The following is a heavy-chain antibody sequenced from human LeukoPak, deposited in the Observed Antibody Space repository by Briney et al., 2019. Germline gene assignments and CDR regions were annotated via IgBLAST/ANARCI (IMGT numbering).Heavy chain of an antibody. J-gene: IGHJ4*02. CDR1: GGSISSSNHY. D-gene: IGHD2-21*01. Sequence: SETLSLTCTVSGGSISSSNHYWGWVRQPPGKGLEWIGSMLYSGSTYYVPSLRSRVTISVATSSNHFSLKLSSVTAADTAAYYCARHVVQSGDPAYFDYWGQGTLVTVSS. CDR3: ARHVVQSGDPAYFDY. V-gene: IGHV4-39*01. CDR2: MLYSGST.